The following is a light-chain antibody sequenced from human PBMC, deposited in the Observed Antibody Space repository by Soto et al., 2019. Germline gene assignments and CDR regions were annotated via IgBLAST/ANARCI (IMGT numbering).Light chain of an antibody. Sequence: EIVLTQSPGTLSLSPGERATLSCRASQSVSSSYLAWYQQKPGQAPRLIIYGASSRATGIPYRFSGSGSGTDFTLTISRLEPEDFAVYYCQQYGSSPLTFGGGTKVEIK. CDR2: GAS. CDR3: QQYGSSPLT. V-gene: IGKV3-20*01. J-gene: IGKJ4*01. CDR1: QSVSSSY.